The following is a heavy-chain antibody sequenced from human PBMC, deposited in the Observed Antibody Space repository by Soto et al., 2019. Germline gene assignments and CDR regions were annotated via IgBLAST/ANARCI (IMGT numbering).Heavy chain of an antibody. D-gene: IGHD3-22*01. V-gene: IGHV3-30*18. Sequence: QVQLVESGGGVVQPGRSLRLSCAASGFTFSSYGMHWVRQAPGKGLEWVAVISYDGSNKYYADSVKGRFTISRDNSKNMLYLQMNSLRAEDTAVYYCAKDALSITMIVVDGAEYFQHWGQGTLVTVSS. CDR3: AKDALSITMIVVDGAEYFQH. CDR2: ISYDGSNK. J-gene: IGHJ1*01. CDR1: GFTFSSYG.